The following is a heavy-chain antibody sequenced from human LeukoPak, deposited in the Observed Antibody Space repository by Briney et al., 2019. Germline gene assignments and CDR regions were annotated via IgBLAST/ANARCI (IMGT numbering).Heavy chain of an antibody. V-gene: IGHV1-69*05. CDR2: IIPIFGTA. D-gene: IGHD3-22*01. J-gene: IGHJ4*02. CDR1: GGTFTSYA. Sequence: ASVKVSCTASGGTFTSYAISWVRQAPGQGLEWMGGIIPIFGTANYAQKFQGRVTITTDESTSTAYMGLSSLRSEDTAVYYCARVTLPTYYYDSSGYYHTGFDYWGQGTLVTVSS. CDR3: ARVTLPTYYYDSSGYYHTGFDY.